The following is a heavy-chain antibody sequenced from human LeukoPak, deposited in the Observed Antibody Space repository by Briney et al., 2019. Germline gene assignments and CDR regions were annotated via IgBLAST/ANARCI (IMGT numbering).Heavy chain of an antibody. CDR1: GYTFTGYY. V-gene: IGHV1-2*02. Sequence: ASVKVSYKASGYTFTGYYMHWVRQAPGQGLEWMGWINPNSGGTNYAQKFQGRVTMTRDTSISTAYMELSRLRSDDTAVYYCAREDYYDSSGYYYGYWGQGTLVTVSS. CDR3: AREDYYDSSGYYYGY. D-gene: IGHD3-22*01. J-gene: IGHJ4*02. CDR2: INPNSGGT.